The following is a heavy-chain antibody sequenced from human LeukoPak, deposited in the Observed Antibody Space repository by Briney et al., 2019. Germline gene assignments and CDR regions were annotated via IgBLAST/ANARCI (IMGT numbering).Heavy chain of an antibody. Sequence: TGGSLRLSCAASGFTFSSYAMSWVRQAPGKGLEWVSAISGSGGSTYYADSVKGRFTISRDNSKNTLYLQMNSLRAEDTAVYYCAKDGSFLYYFDYWGQGTLVTVSS. CDR3: AKDGSFLYYFDY. CDR2: ISGSGGST. J-gene: IGHJ4*02. V-gene: IGHV3-23*01. CDR1: GFTFSSYA. D-gene: IGHD1-26*01.